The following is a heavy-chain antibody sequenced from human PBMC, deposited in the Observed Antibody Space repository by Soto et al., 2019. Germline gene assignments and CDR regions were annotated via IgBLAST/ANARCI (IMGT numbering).Heavy chain of an antibody. Sequence: ASVKVSCKASGYTFTSYGISWLRQAPGQGLEWMGWISAYNGNTNYAQKLQGRVTMTTDTSTSTAYMELRSLRSDDTAVYYCTSLPNHYDSSGPGDYWGQGTLVTV. CDR2: ISAYNGNT. V-gene: IGHV1-18*01. CDR1: GYTFTSYG. CDR3: TSLPNHYDSSGPGDY. D-gene: IGHD3-22*01. J-gene: IGHJ4*02.